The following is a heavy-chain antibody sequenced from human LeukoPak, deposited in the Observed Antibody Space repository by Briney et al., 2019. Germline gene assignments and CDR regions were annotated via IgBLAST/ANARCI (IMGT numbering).Heavy chain of an antibody. CDR2: IWYDGSEK. V-gene: IGHV3-33*01. D-gene: IGHD3-10*01. J-gene: IGHJ4*02. Sequence: GGSLRLSCEASGIIFSGYGIHWVRQAPGKGLEWVAVIWYDGSEKFYTDSVKGRFAISRDNSKNTVDLQMNSLRAGDTAVYYCARGPGGFDSWGQGTLVTVSS. CDR1: GIIFSGYG. CDR3: ARGPGGFDS.